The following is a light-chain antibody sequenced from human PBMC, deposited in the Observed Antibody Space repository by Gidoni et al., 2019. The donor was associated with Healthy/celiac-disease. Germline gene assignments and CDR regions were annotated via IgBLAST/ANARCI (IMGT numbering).Light chain of an antibody. CDR2: GAS. CDR1: QSVSSSY. CDR3: QQYGSSPWT. Sequence: EIVLTKSPGTLSLSPGERATLSCRASQSVSSSYLAWYQQKPGQAPRLLIYGASSRATGIPDRFSGSGSGTDFTLTISRLEPEDFAVYYCQQYGSSPWTFGHXTKVGIK. V-gene: IGKV3-20*01. J-gene: IGKJ1*01.